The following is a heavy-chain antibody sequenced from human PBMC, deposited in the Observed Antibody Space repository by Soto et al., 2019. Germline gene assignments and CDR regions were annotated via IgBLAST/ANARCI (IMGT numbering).Heavy chain of an antibody. Sequence: EVQLVESGGGLVKPGGSPRLSCAASGFTFSSYSMNWVRQAPGKGLEWVSSISSSSSYIYYADSVKGRFTISRDNAKNSLYLQMNSLRAEDTAVYYCAREGCSSTSCYFGYDFWSGYFAFDIWGQGTMVTVSS. CDR1: GFTFSSYS. V-gene: IGHV3-21*01. D-gene: IGHD3-3*01. J-gene: IGHJ3*02. CDR2: ISSSSSYI. CDR3: AREGCSSTSCYFGYDFWSGYFAFDI.